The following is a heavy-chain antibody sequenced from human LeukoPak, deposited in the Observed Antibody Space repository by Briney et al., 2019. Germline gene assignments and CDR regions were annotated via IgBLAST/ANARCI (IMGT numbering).Heavy chain of an antibody. CDR3: AKDPYYYDSEVDY. V-gene: IGHV3-33*06. CDR2: IWYDGSNK. J-gene: IGHJ4*02. D-gene: IGHD3-22*01. Sequence: GRSLRLSCAASGFTFSSYGMHWVRQAPGKGLEWVAVIWYDGSNKYYADSVKGRFTISRDNSKNTLYLQMNSLRAEDTAVYYCAKDPYYYDSEVDYWGQGTLVTVSS. CDR1: GFTFSSYG.